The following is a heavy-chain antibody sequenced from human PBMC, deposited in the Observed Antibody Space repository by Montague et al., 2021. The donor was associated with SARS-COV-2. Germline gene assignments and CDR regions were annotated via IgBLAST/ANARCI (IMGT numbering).Heavy chain of an antibody. CDR1: GASVRSGNYY. J-gene: IGHJ4*02. D-gene: IGHD3-10*01. CDR3: AWGYGSGSYSS. V-gene: IGHV4-61*01. CDR2: IYYSGST. Sequence: SETLSLTCTVSGASVRSGNYYWNWIRQPPGKGLEWIGYIYYSGSTNYSPSLKSRVTISVDTSKNQLSLKVISATAADTAVYYCAWGYGSGSYSSWGQGTLVTVSS.